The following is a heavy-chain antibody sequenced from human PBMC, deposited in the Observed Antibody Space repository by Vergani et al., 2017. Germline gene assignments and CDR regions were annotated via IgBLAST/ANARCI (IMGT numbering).Heavy chain of an antibody. CDR1: GGTFSSYT. Sequence: QVQLVQSGAEVKKPGSSVKVSCKASGGTFSSYTISWVRQAPGQGLEWMGRIIPILGIANYAQKFQGRVTITADKSTSTAYMELSSLRSEDTAVYYCAREERYYFWSGYYPYRAQSGCFDYWGQGTLVTVSS. V-gene: IGHV1-69*08. CDR3: AREERYYFWSGYYPYRAQSGCFDY. CDR2: IIPILGIA. D-gene: IGHD3-3*01. J-gene: IGHJ4*02.